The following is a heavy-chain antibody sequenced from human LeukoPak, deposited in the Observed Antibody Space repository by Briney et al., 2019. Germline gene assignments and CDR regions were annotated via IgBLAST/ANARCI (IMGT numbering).Heavy chain of an antibody. Sequence: KISCNGSGGXFSSYAISWVRQAPGQGLEWMGRIIPILGIANYAQKFQGRVTITADKSTSTAYMELSSLRSEDTAVYYCARDLLGSSGEYGMDVWGQGTTVTVSS. V-gene: IGHV1-69*04. D-gene: IGHD2-8*02. CDR3: ARDLLGSSGEYGMDV. CDR2: IIPILGIA. CDR1: GGXFSSYA. J-gene: IGHJ6*02.